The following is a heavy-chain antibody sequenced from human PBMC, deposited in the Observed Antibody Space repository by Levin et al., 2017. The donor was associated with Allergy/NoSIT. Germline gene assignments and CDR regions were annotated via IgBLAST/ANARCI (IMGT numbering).Heavy chain of an antibody. V-gene: IGHV4-34*01. D-gene: IGHD3-9*01. J-gene: IGHJ6*02. Sequence: SETLSLTCAVYGGSFSDYNWSWIRQPPGKGLQWIGEITHSGSTTYTPSLKSRVTILVDTSKNQIFLRLSSATAADTAVYYCARVTVILTGYYRGSQASYYYGMDVWGQGTTVTVSS. CDR1: GGSFSDYN. CDR3: ARVTVILTGYYRGSQASYYYGMDV. CDR2: ITHSGST.